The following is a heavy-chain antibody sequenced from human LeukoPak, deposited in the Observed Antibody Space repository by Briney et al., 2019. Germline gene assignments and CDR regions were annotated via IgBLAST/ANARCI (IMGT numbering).Heavy chain of an antibody. Sequence: SETLSLTCTVSGGSISSSSYYWGWIRQPPGKGLEWIGSTYYSGSTYYNPSLKSRVTISVDTSKNQFSLKLSSVTAADTAVYYCARHADSSIWGQGTLVTVSS. V-gene: IGHV4-39*01. CDR1: GGSISSSSYY. CDR3: ARHADSSI. CDR2: TYYSGST. J-gene: IGHJ4*02. D-gene: IGHD3-22*01.